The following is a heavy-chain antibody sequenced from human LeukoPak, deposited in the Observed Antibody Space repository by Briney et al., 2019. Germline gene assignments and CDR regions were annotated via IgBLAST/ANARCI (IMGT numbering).Heavy chain of an antibody. CDR3: ARHSYSSGYHYFDY. D-gene: IGHD6-19*01. Sequence: ASVKVSCKASGYTFTSYDINWVRQATGQGLAWMGWINPNSGGTNYAQKFQGRVTMTRDTSISTAYMELSRLRSDDPAVYYCARHSYSSGYHYFDYWGQGTLVTVSS. J-gene: IGHJ4*02. CDR1: GYTFTSYD. CDR2: INPNSGGT. V-gene: IGHV1-2*02.